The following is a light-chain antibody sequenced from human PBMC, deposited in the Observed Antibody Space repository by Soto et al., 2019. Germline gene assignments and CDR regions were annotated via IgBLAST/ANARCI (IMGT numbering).Light chain of an antibody. CDR1: QSVSSSY. CDR2: DAS. J-gene: IGKJ1*01. CDR3: RHYGDSAWT. V-gene: IGKV3-20*01. Sequence: IALPQSPGTLSLSPRERDTPSCRASQSVSSSYLAWYQQKPGQAPRLXIYDASHRAPGIPDRFSRSGSGTACTRTISRLEHDDFSVCYCRHYGDSAWTFGQGTKVDIK.